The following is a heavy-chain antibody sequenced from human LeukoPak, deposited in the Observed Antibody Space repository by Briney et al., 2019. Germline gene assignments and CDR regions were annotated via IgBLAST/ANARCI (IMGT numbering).Heavy chain of an antibody. Sequence: SETLSLTCTVSGGSISSGGYYWSWLRQHPGTGLEWIGYIYYSGSTYYNPSLKSRVTISVDTSKNQFSLKLSSVTAADTAVYYCARESEYFNWFDPWGQGTLVTVSS. CDR2: IYYSGST. CDR3: ARESEYFNWFDP. CDR1: GGSISSGGYY. D-gene: IGHD6-6*01. V-gene: IGHV4-31*03. J-gene: IGHJ5*02.